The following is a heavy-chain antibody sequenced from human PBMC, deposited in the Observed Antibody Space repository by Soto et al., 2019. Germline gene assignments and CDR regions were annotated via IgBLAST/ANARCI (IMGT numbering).Heavy chain of an antibody. CDR2: IKQDGSQK. V-gene: IGHV3-7*03. Sequence: TGGSLRLSCAASGFTFSSFWMSWVRQAPGKGLEWVANIKQDGSQKYYVDSVKGRFTISRDNAKNSLYLQMSSLTADDTAVYFCARVLLYSASGRGWFDPWGQGTLVTVSS. J-gene: IGHJ5*02. CDR3: ARVLLYSASGRGWFDP. D-gene: IGHD2-8*02. CDR1: GFTFSSFW.